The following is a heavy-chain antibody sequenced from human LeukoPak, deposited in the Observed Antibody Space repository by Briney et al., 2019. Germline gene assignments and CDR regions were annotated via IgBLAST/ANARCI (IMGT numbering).Heavy chain of an antibody. V-gene: IGHV4-4*02. CDR2: IYHSGST. D-gene: IGHD3-22*01. CDR3: ARRRWGTYYYDSSGYYVDY. J-gene: IGHJ4*02. Sequence: SETLSLTCAVSGGSISSSNWWWWVRPPPGKVLEGIGEIYHSGSTNYNPSLKSRVTISVDKSKNQFSLKLSSVTAADTAVYYCARRRWGTYYYDSSGYYVDYWGQGTLVTVSS. CDR1: GGSISSSNW.